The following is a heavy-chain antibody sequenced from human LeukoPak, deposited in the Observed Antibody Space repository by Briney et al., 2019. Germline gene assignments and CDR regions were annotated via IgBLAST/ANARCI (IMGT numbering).Heavy chain of an antibody. CDR3: ARDILAAAAYNWFDP. Sequence: ASVKVSCKASGGTFSSYAISWVRQAPGQGLEWMGRIIPILGIANYAQKFQGRVTITADKSTSTAYMELSGLRSEDTAVYYCARDILAAAAYNWFDPWGQGTLVTVSS. V-gene: IGHV1-69*04. D-gene: IGHD6-13*01. CDR2: IIPILGIA. J-gene: IGHJ5*02. CDR1: GGTFSSYA.